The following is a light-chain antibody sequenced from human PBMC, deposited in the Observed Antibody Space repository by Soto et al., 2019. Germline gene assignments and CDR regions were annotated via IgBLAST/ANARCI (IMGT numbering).Light chain of an antibody. CDR3: SSYTSSSTYV. J-gene: IGLJ1*01. CDR1: SSDVGGYNY. V-gene: IGLV2-14*01. CDR2: DVS. Sequence: QSALTQPASVSASPGQSITISCTGTSSDVGGYNYVSWYQQHPGKAPKVMIYDVSNRPSGVSNRFSGSKSGNTAFLIIFGLQAEDEADYYFSSYTSSSTYVFGTGTKVTVL.